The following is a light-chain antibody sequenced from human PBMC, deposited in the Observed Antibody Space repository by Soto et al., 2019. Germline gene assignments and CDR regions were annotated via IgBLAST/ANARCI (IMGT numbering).Light chain of an antibody. CDR3: AAWDDSLNGVV. Sequence: QAVVTQPPSASATPGQRVTISCSGSSSNIGSNSVNWYQQLPGTAPKLLIYTNNQRPSGVPDRFSGSKSGTSASLAISGLQSEDEADYYCAAWDDSLNGVVFGGGTKLTVL. J-gene: IGLJ2*01. V-gene: IGLV1-44*01. CDR1: SSNIGSNS. CDR2: TNN.